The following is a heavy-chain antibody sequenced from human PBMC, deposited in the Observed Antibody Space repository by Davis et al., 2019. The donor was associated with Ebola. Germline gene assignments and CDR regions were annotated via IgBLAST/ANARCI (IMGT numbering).Heavy chain of an antibody. CDR3: AKVPRPNSGSYVYFDY. Sequence: PGGSLRLSCAASGFTFSSYAMHWVRQAPGKGLEWVANIKQDGSEKYYVDSVKGRFTISRDNAKNSLYLQMNSLRAEDTAVYYWAKVPRPNSGSYVYFDYWGQGTLVTVSS. D-gene: IGHD1-26*01. V-gene: IGHV3-7*03. J-gene: IGHJ4*02. CDR1: GFTFSSYA. CDR2: IKQDGSEK.